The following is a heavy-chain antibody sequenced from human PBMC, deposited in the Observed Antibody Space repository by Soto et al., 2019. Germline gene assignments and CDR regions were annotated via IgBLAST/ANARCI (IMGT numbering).Heavy chain of an antibody. V-gene: IGHV1-8*02. CDR3: ARDERYYDSREDAAFDI. D-gene: IGHD3-22*01. J-gene: IGHJ3*02. Sequence: ASVKVSCKASGGTFSSYAISWVRQATGQGLEWMGWMNPNSGNTGYAQKFQGRVTMTRNTSISTAYMELSSLRSEDTAVYYCARDERYYDSREDAAFDIWGQGTMVT. CDR1: GGTFSSYA. CDR2: MNPNSGNT.